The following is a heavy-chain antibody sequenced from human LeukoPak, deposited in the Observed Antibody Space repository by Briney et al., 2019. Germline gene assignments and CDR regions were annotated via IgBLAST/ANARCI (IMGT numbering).Heavy chain of an antibody. CDR2: IKQDGSDK. CDR1: GFTFSSYW. CDR3: ARPRPGWSSVMPYFDY. D-gene: IGHD3-16*01. Sequence: GGSLRLSCAASGFTFSSYWMSWVRQAPGKGLEWVANIKQDGSDKYYVDSVKGRFTISRDNAKNSLFLQMNSLRAEDTAVYYCARPRPGWSSVMPYFDYWGQGTLVTVSP. J-gene: IGHJ4*02. V-gene: IGHV3-7*01.